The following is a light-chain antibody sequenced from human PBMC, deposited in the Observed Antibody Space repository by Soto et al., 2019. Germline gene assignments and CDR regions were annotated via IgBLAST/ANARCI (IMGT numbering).Light chain of an antibody. CDR2: EAT. CDR3: SSLTRRFTFYYI. Sequence: QSVLTQPASVSGSPGQSLTISCTGTSSDVGSHNVVSWYQHHPGKAPKLIIYEATKWPSGVSTRFSGSKSGNTASLTISGLQAEEDGEYYCSSLTRRFTFYYIFGAGTKVTVL. J-gene: IGLJ1*01. CDR1: SSDVGSHNV. V-gene: IGLV2-14*02.